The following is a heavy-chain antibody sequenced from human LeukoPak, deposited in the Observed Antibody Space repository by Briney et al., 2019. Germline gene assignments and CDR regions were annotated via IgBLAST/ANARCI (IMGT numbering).Heavy chain of an antibody. CDR2: IYYSGST. V-gene: IGHV4-39*01. CDR1: GGSISSSSYY. CDR3: ARLMLGYCSSTSCSADYPFDY. Sequence: SETLSLTCTVSGGSISSSSYYWGWIRQPPGKGLEWSGSIYYSGSTYYNPSLKSRVTISVDTSKNQFSLKLSSVTAADTAVYYCARLMLGYCSSTSCSADYPFDYWGQGTLVTVSS. J-gene: IGHJ4*02. D-gene: IGHD2-2*01.